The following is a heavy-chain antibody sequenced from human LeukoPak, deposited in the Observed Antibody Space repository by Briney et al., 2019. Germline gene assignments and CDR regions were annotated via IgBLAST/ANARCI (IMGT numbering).Heavy chain of an antibody. CDR1: GGSFSSSSYY. Sequence: SETLSLTCTVSGGSFSSSSYYWGWIRQPPGRGLEWIGSIYYSGSTYYNPSLKSRVTISVDTSKNQFSLKLSSVTAADTAVYYCARSYYDSSGYLDYWGQGTLVTVSS. D-gene: IGHD3-22*01. J-gene: IGHJ4*02. V-gene: IGHV4-39*01. CDR2: IYYSGST. CDR3: ARSYYDSSGYLDY.